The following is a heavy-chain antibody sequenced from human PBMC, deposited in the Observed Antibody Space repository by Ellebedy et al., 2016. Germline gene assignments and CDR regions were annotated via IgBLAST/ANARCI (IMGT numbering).Heavy chain of an antibody. CDR3: WASMVRGVGY. Sequence: GESLKISXEASGFTFNDYAMHWVRQAPGKGLEWVAFVSYDGSKTSFTDSVKGRFTISRDNSRNTLYLQMNSLRADDTAVYFCWASMVRGVGYWGQGTLVTVSS. J-gene: IGHJ4*02. CDR1: GFTFNDYA. V-gene: IGHV3-30-3*01. CDR2: VSYDGSKT. D-gene: IGHD3-10*01.